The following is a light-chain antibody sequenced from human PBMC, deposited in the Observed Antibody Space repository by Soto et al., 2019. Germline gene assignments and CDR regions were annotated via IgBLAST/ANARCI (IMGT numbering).Light chain of an antibody. J-gene: IGKJ2*01. V-gene: IGKV3-15*01. CDR1: QRVGSN. CDR2: GAS. Sequence: EMVMTQSPATLYVSPGESATLSCRASQRVGSNLAWYQQKPGQAPRRLIYGASTRATGTPTRFSGSGSGTDFTLSISSLKSEDFAVYYCQEYTDWSSTFGQGTKLDI. CDR3: QEYTDWSST.